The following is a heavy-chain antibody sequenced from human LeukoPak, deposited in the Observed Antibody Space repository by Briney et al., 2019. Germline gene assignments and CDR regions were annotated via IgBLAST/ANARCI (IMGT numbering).Heavy chain of an antibody. CDR3: AKDSTMVRGVHDY. J-gene: IGHJ4*02. CDR1: GFTFSSYA. D-gene: IGHD3-10*01. CDR2: IRSDGSNK. Sequence: GGSLRLSCAASGFTFSSYAMHWVRQAPGKGLEWVAFIRSDGSNKSYADSVKGRFTISRDNSKNTLYLQMNSLRAEDTAVYYCAKDSTMVRGVHDYWGQGTLVTVSS. V-gene: IGHV3-30*02.